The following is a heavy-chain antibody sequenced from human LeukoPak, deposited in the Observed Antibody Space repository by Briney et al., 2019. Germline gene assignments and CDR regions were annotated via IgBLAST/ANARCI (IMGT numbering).Heavy chain of an antibody. CDR2: INHSGST. V-gene: IGHV4-34*01. CDR1: GGSFSGYY. Sequence: SETLSLTCAVYGGSFSGYYWSWIRQPPGKGLEWIGEINHSGSTNYNPSLKSRVTISVDTSKNQFSLKLSSVTAADTAVYYCARARGIVVVVAEDCYFDYWGQGTLVAVSS. J-gene: IGHJ4*02. D-gene: IGHD2-15*01. CDR3: ARARGIVVVVAEDCYFDY.